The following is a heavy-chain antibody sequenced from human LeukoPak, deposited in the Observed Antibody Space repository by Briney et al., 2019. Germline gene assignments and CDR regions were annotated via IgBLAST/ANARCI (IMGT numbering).Heavy chain of an antibody. D-gene: IGHD3-16*01. CDR1: GFNFNSCG. V-gene: IGHV3-33*01. CDR3: ARDTAVITGPFDY. J-gene: IGHJ4*02. CDR2: IWHDGSKK. Sequence: GGSLRLSCAASGFNFNSCGMHWVRQAPGKGLEWVAVIWHDGSKKYYADSVKGRFTISRDNSKNTLYLQMNSLRVEDSAVYFCARDTAVITGPFDYWGQGTLVTASS.